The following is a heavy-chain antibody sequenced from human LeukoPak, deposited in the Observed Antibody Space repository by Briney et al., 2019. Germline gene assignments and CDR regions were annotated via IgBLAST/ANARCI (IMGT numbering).Heavy chain of an antibody. D-gene: IGHD6-13*01. Sequence: PSQTLSLTCTVSGGSISSGSYYWSWIRQPAGKGLEWIGRIYTSGSTNYNPSLKSRVTISVDTSKNQFSPKLSSVTAADTAVYYCARCRSAAGHPHMMDVWGKGTTVTVSS. CDR2: IYTSGST. CDR3: ARCRSAAGHPHMMDV. CDR1: GGSISSGSYY. V-gene: IGHV4-61*02. J-gene: IGHJ6*04.